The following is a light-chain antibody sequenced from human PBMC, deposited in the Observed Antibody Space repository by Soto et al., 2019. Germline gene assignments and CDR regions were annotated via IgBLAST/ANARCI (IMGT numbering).Light chain of an antibody. CDR2: EVT. J-gene: IGLJ1*01. CDR3: SSYSSTSTLYV. Sequence: QSALTQPASVSGSPGQSITISCAGTSSDIGAYNYVSWYQQHPGKAPKLMIYEVTNRPSGVSNRFSGSKSGNTASLTISGLQAEDVADYYCSSYSSTSTLYVFGTGTKVTVL. V-gene: IGLV2-14*01. CDR1: SSDIGAYNY.